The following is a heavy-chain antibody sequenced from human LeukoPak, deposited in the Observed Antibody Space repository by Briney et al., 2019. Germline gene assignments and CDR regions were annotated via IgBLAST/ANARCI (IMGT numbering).Heavy chain of an antibody. Sequence: GGSLRLSCAASGFTFSDYYMSWIRQAPGKGLGWVSYTSRSGDTMYYADSVRGRFAISRDNVKNSLYLQMNSLRAEDTAVYYCARVAQPPHYDYVWGSYRYSYLDYWGQGTLVPVSS. CDR3: ARVAQPPHYDYVWGSYRYSYLDY. J-gene: IGHJ4*02. CDR2: TSRSGDTM. D-gene: IGHD3-16*02. CDR1: GFTFSDYY. V-gene: IGHV3-11*01.